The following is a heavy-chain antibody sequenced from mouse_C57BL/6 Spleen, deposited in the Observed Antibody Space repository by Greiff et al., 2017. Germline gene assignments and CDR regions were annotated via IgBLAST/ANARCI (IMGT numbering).Heavy chain of an antibody. CDR1: GYTFTDYN. CDR2: INPNNGGT. J-gene: IGHJ2*01. Sequence: EVQLQQSGPELVKPGASVKIPCKASGYTFTDYNMDWVKQSHGKSLEWIGDINPNNGGTIYNQKFKGKATLTVDKSSSTAYMELRSLTSEDTAVYYCARVRLWDVELDYFDYWGHGTTLTVSS. V-gene: IGHV1-18*01. D-gene: IGHD4-1*01. CDR3: ARVRLWDVELDYFDY.